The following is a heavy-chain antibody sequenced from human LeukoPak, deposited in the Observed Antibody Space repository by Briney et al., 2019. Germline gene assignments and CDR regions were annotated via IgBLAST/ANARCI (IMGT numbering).Heavy chain of an antibody. V-gene: IGHV3-7*01. Sequence: GGSLRLSCAAFGFTFNSYWMSWVRQAPGKGLEWVANIKQDGSEKYYVDSVKGRFTVSRDNAKNSLYLQINSLRAGDTAVYYCARVGAARYYYYYMDVWGKGATVTVSS. CDR2: IKQDGSEK. J-gene: IGHJ6*03. D-gene: IGHD2-15*01. CDR1: GFTFNSYW. CDR3: ARVGAARYYYYYMDV.